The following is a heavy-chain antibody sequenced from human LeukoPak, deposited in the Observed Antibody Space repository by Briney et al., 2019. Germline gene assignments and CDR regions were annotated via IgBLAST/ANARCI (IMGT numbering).Heavy chain of an antibody. J-gene: IGHJ4*02. D-gene: IGHD3-22*01. CDR2: IIVGSGNT. CDR1: GFTFTSSA. V-gene: IGHV1-58*01. CDR3: AAEKGNYYDTPPRLSRSY. Sequence: TSVKVSCKASGFTFTSSAVQWVRQARGQRLEWIGWIIVGSGNTNYAQKFQERVTITRDRSTSTGYMDLSSLRSEDTAVYYCAAEKGNYYDTPPRLSRSYWGQGTLVTVSS.